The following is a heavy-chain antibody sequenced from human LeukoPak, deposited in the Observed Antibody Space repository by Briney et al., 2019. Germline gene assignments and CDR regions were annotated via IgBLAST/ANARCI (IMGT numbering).Heavy chain of an antibody. V-gene: IGHV1-46*01. CDR2: INPSGGST. CDR3: ARDWSLWFGESNHNYYYYYMDV. J-gene: IGHJ6*03. Sequence: ASVKVSCKASGYTFTSYYMHWVRQAPGQGLEWMGIINPSGGSTSYAQKFQGRVTMTRDTSTSTVYMELSSLRSEDTAVYYCARDWSLWFGESNHNYYYYYMDVWGKGTTVTVSS. CDR1: GYTFTSYY. D-gene: IGHD3-10*01.